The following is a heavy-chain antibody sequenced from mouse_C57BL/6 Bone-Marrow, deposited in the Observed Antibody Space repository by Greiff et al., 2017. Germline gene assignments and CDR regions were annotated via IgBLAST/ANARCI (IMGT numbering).Heavy chain of an antibody. CDR3: ARTGFDY. V-gene: IGHV1-69*01. CDR1: GYTFTSYW. J-gene: IGHJ2*01. D-gene: IGHD4-1*01. Sequence: SGAELVMPGASVKLSCKASGYTFTSYWMHWVKQRPGQGLEWIGEIDPSDSYTNYNQKFKGKSTLTVDKSSSTAYMQLSSLTSEDSAVYYCARTGFDYWGQGTTLTVSS. CDR2: IDPSDSYT.